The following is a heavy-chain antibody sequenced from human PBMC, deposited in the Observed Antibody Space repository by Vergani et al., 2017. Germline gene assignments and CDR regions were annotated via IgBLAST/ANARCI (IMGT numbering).Heavy chain of an antibody. CDR1: GGPISSYY. V-gene: IGHV4-59*01. CDR3: ARVSYYYYMDV. Sequence: QVQLQESGPGLVKPSETLSLTCSVSGGPISSYYWSWIRQPPGKGLEWIGYIYYRGSTNYNPALKSRVTISVDTSKNQFSLKLSSVTAADTAVYYCARVSYYYYMDVWGKGTTVTVSS. J-gene: IGHJ6*03. CDR2: IYYRGST. D-gene: IGHD2/OR15-2a*01.